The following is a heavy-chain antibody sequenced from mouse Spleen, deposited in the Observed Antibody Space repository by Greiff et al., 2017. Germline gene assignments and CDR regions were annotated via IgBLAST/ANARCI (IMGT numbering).Heavy chain of an antibody. CDR1: GYTFTSYW. D-gene: IGHD2-3*01. V-gene: IGHV1-74*01. Sequence: QVQLQQPGAELVKPGASVKVSCKASGYTFTSYWMHWVKQRPGQGLEWIGRIHPSDSDTNYNQKFKGKATLTVDKSSSTAYMQLSSLTSEDSAVYYCARTLYDGYSWFAYWGQGTLVTVSA. CDR2: IHPSDSDT. CDR3: ARTLYDGYSWFAY. J-gene: IGHJ3*01.